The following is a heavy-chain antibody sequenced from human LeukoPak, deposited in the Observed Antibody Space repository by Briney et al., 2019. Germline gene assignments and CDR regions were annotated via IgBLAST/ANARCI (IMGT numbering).Heavy chain of an antibody. D-gene: IGHD3-22*01. CDR1: GYTFTYYY. CDR3: AREYYDSSGTNYAFDI. CDR2: IDPDSGGT. Sequence: ASVEDSCKASGYTFTYYYVHCVRQAPGQGLEWLGCIDPDSGGTKYAQNFQGRVTMTRDTSITTAYMELSRLTSDDTALYYLAREYYDSSGTNYAFDIWGQGTVVTVSS. J-gene: IGHJ3*02. V-gene: IGHV1-2*02.